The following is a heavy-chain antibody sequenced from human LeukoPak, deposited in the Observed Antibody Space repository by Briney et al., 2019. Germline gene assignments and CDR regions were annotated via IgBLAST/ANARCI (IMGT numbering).Heavy chain of an antibody. V-gene: IGHV3-23*01. CDR2: VSGSGAHT. CDR3: AKGSINYYGSGRSYYYYYMDV. Sequence: GGSLRLSCAASGFTFSSYAMTWVRQAPGKGLQWVSAVSGSGAHTYYADSVKGRFTISRDNSRDTLYLQMNSLRAEDTAVYYCAKGSINYYGSGRSYYYYYMDVWGKGTTVTISS. J-gene: IGHJ6*03. CDR1: GFTFSSYA. D-gene: IGHD3-10*01.